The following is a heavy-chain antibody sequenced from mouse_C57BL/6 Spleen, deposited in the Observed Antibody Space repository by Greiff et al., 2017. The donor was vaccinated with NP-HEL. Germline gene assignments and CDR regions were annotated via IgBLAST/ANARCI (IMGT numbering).Heavy chain of an antibody. CDR2: ISDGGSYT. CDR3: ARKRAHYGSSYVRYFDV. CDR1: GFTFSSYA. D-gene: IGHD1-1*01. J-gene: IGHJ1*03. V-gene: IGHV5-4*01. Sequence: EVHLVESGGGLVKPGGSLKLSCAASGFTFSSYAMSWVRQTPEKRLEWVATISDGGSYTYYPDNVKGRFTISRDNAKNNLYLQLSHLTSEDTAMYYCARKRAHYGSSYVRYFDVWGTGTTVTVSS.